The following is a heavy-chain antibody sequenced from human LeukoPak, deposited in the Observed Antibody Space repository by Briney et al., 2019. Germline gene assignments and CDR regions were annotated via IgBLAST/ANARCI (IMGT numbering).Heavy chain of an antibody. CDR3: ARKQMVRGVPYNWFDP. Sequence: GESLKISCKGSGYSFTSYWIGWGRQMPGKGLEWMGIIYPGDSDTRYSPSFQGQVTISADKSISTAYLQWSSLKASDTAMYYGARKQMVRGVPYNWFDPWGQGTLVTVSS. CDR1: GYSFTSYW. CDR2: IYPGDSDT. V-gene: IGHV5-51*01. J-gene: IGHJ5*02. D-gene: IGHD3-10*01.